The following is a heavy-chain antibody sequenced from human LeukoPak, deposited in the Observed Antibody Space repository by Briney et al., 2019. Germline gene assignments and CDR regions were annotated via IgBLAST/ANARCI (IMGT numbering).Heavy chain of an antibody. CDR2: IYYSGST. J-gene: IGHJ4*02. CDR3: ARQDYGDYAFDY. V-gene: IGHV4-39*01. CDR1: GGSISSSSYC. Sequence: SETLSLTCTVSGGSISSSSYCWGWLRQPPGKGLEWIGNIYYSGSTYYNPSLKSRFTISVYTSKNQFSLKLSSVTAADTAVYYCARQDYGDYAFDYWGQGTLVTVSS. D-gene: IGHD4-17*01.